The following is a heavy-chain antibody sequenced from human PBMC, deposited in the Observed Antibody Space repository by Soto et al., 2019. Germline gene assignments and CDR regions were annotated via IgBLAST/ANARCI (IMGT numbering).Heavy chain of an antibody. CDR3: ARSTKYSSSLSNLDY. CDR1: GYTFTGYY. Sequence: ASGKVCCKASGYTFTGYYMHWLRQAPGQGLEWMGWINPNSGGTNYAQKFQGRVTMTRDTSISTAYMELSRLRSDDTAVYYCARSTKYSSSLSNLDYWGQGTLVPVSS. D-gene: IGHD6-13*01. V-gene: IGHV1-2*02. CDR2: INPNSGGT. J-gene: IGHJ4*02.